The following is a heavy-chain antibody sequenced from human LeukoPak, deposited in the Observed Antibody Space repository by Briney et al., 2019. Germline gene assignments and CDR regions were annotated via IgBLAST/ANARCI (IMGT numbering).Heavy chain of an antibody. Sequence: GGSLRLSCAASGFTFSSYDMTWVRQAPGKGLEWVSAISGSGGSTYYADSVKGRFTISRDNAKNTLYLQMNSLRAEDTAVYYCAREAYCSGGSCYDYWGQGTLVTVSS. CDR3: AREAYCSGGSCYDY. CDR1: GFTFSSYD. CDR2: ISGSGGST. V-gene: IGHV3-23*01. J-gene: IGHJ4*02. D-gene: IGHD2-15*01.